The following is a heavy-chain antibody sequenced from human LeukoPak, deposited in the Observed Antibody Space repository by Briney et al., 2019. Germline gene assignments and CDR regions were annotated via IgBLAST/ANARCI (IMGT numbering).Heavy chain of an antibody. CDR2: ISSSGST. Sequence: PSETLSFTCTVSGGPISIHNWIWIRQSPEKELEWMGDISSSGSTGYNPSLRSRVTISLDTSKNQFSLNLSSVTAADTAVYYCARGALRGFYAFFYMDVWGKGTTVTVSS. J-gene: IGHJ6*03. V-gene: IGHV4-59*11. D-gene: IGHD5/OR15-5a*01. CDR1: GGPISIHN. CDR3: ARGALRGFYAFFYMDV.